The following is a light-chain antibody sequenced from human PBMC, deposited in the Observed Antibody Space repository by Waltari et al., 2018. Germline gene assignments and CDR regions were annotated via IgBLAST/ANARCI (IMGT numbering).Light chain of an antibody. Sequence: DIQMTQSPSSLSASVGDRFTITCRASQNIFNYVYSYQQKPGKAPRLLISGASSLQGGVPSRFSGSGFGTDFTLTIGGLQPEDSATYYCQQTSGAPITFGRGTKVEIK. CDR2: GAS. J-gene: IGKJ4*01. CDR3: QQTSGAPIT. V-gene: IGKV1-39*01. CDR1: QNIFNY.